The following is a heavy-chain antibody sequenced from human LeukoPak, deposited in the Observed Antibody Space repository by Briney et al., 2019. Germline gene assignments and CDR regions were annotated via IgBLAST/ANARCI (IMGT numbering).Heavy chain of an antibody. CDR2: INPSGGST. D-gene: IGHD3-3*01. J-gene: IGHJ3*02. Sequence: ASVKVSCKASGYSFTGHYMHWVRQAPGQGLEWMGIINPSGGSTSYAQKFQGRVTMTRDMSTSTVYMELSSLRSEDTAVYYCARDGYYDFWSGYRSGEFSFLDIWGQGTMVTVSS. CDR1: GYSFTGHY. CDR3: ARDGYYDFWSGYRSGEFSFLDI. V-gene: IGHV1-46*01.